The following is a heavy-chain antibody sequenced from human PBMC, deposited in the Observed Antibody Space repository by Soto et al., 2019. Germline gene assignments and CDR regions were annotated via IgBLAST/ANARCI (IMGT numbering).Heavy chain of an antibody. CDR3: ARATYYYDSSGYSDRVLDY. CDR1: GGSFSGYY. V-gene: IGHV4-34*01. J-gene: IGHJ4*02. D-gene: IGHD3-22*01. CDR2: INHSGST. Sequence: TLSLTCAVYGGSFSGYYWSWIRQPPGKGLEWIGEINHSGSTNYNPSLKSRVTISVDTSKNQFSLKLSSVTAADTAVYYCARATYYYDSSGYSDRVLDYWGQGTLVTVSS.